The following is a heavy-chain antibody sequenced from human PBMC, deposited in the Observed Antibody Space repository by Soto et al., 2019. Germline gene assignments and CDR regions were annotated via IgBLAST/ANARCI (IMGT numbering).Heavy chain of an antibody. V-gene: IGHV3-15*01. Sequence: GGSLRLSCAASGFSFSNVWMSWVRQAPGKGLERVGHIKSKSVGGTTDYTAPVKGRFTISRDDSKDTLYLQMNSLKTEDTAVYYCSTYSTQTFCDGGPCYSVKKKIHESWGQGILVTVSS. J-gene: IGHJ4*02. D-gene: IGHD2-15*01. CDR1: GFSFSNVW. CDR3: STYSTQTFCDGGPCYSVKKKIHES. CDR2: IKSKSVGGTT.